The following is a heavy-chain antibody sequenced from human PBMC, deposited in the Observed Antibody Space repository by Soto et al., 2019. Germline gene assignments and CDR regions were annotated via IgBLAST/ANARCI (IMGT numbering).Heavy chain of an antibody. V-gene: IGHV3-23*01. CDR2: INGGGGSA. CDR3: AKANVATCTKHSGYDC. Sequence: EVQLLDSGGGLVQPGGSLRLSCAASGFTFSSYAMTWVRQAPGKGLEWVSVINGGGGSAYYADSVKGRFTISRDDSKNTLYLQMNSLRAEDTAVYYCAKANVATCTKHSGYDCWGQGTLVTVSS. CDR1: GFTFSSYA. J-gene: IGHJ4*02. D-gene: IGHD5-12*01.